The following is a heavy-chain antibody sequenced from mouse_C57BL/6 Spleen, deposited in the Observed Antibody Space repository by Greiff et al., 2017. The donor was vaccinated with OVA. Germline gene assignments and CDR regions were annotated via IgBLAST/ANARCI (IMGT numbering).Heavy chain of an antibody. CDR2: IDPSDSET. J-gene: IGHJ2*01. CDR3: ARRGGGVLYDGFDY. Sequence: VQLQQPGAELVRPGSSVKLSCKASGYTFTSYWMHWVKQRPIQGLEWIGNIDPSDSETHYNQKFKDKATLTVDKSSSTAYMQLSSLTSEDSAVYYCARRGGGVLYDGFDYWGQGTTLTVSS. CDR1: GYTFTSYW. V-gene: IGHV1-52*01. D-gene: IGHD2-12*01.